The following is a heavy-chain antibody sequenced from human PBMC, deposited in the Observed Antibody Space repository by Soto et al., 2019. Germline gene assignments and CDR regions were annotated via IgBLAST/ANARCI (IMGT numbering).Heavy chain of an antibody. J-gene: IGHJ5*02. D-gene: IGHD2-2*01. CDR2: ISSSSSYI. V-gene: IGHV3-21*01. CDR1: GFTFSSYS. CDR3: ARDLSAIVVVPAAKVFDP. Sequence: GGSLRLSCAASGFTFSSYSMNWVRQAPGKGLEWVSSISSSSSYIYYADSVKGRFTISRDNAKNSLYLKMNSLRAEDTAVYYCARDLSAIVVVPAAKVFDPWGQGTLVTVSS.